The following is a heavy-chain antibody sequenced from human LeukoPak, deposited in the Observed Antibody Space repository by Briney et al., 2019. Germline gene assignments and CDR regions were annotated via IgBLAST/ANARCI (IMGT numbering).Heavy chain of an antibody. D-gene: IGHD4-17*01. CDR3: ATCTTVTTLWERYAFDI. V-gene: IGHV1-69*06. J-gene: IGHJ3*02. CDR1: GGTFSSYA. Sequence: SVKVSCKASGGTFSSYAISWVRQAPGQGLEWMGGIIPIFGTANYAQKFQGRVTITADKSTSTAYMELSSLRSEDTAVCYCATCTTVTTLWERYAFDIWGQGTMVTVSS. CDR2: IIPIFGTA.